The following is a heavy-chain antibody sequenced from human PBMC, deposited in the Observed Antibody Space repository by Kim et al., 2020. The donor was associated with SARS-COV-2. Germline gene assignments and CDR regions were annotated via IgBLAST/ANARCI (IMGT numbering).Heavy chain of an antibody. Sequence: YAPSVNGRITLNPNTAQTQFSLQLTSVTPEDTAVYYCARDRQRAGTGVDYWGQGTLVTVSS. CDR3: ARDRQRAGTGVDY. D-gene: IGHD6-19*01. J-gene: IGHJ4*02. V-gene: IGHV6-1*01.